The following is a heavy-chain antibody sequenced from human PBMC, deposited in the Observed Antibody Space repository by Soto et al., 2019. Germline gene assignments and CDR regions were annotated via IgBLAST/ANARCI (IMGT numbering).Heavy chain of an antibody. Sequence: PGGSLRLSCAASGFTSSNYYMSWIRQAPGKGLEWVSDISSSFLTIHYAESVKGRFTISRDNAKNSLFLQMNSLSAEDTAVYYCARVGAAGCTVNGRDYFDYWGQGALVTVSS. CDR3: ARVGAAGCTVNGRDYFDY. V-gene: IGHV3-11*01. CDR1: GFTSSNYY. J-gene: IGHJ4*02. D-gene: IGHD6-19*01. CDR2: ISSSFLTI.